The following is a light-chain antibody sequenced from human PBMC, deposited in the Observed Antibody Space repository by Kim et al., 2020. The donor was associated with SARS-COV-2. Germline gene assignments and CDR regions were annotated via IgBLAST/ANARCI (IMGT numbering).Light chain of an antibody. CDR1: QSVGRP. CDR2: DAL. V-gene: IGKV3-11*01. Sequence: LSPGERAALSCRARQSVGRPLAWYHHKPGQSPRLLIWDALNRATGVPARFRASGSGTDFTLTISSLESEDFGVYYCQQYTDWPPATFGQGTKLEI. CDR3: QQYTDWPPAT. J-gene: IGKJ2*01.